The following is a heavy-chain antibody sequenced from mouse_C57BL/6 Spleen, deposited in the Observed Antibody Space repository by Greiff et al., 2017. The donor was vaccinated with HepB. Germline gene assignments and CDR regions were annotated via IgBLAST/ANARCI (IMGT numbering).Heavy chain of an antibody. CDR3: ARADYDKGY. CDR2: IYPSDSET. V-gene: IGHV1-61*01. Sequence: VQLQQPGAELVRPGSSVKLSCKASGYTFTSYWMDWVKQRPGQGLEWIGNIYPSDSETHYNQKFKDKATLTVDKSSSTAYMQLSSLTSEDSAVYYCARADYDKGYWGQGTTLTVSS. J-gene: IGHJ2*01. D-gene: IGHD2-4*01. CDR1: GYTFTSYW.